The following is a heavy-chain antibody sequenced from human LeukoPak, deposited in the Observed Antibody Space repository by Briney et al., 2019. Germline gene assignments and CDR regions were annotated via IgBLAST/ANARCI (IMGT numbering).Heavy chain of an antibody. Sequence: PGGSLRLSCAASGFTFSSYSMNWVRQAPGKGLEWVSAISGSGGSTYYADSVKGRFTISRDNSKNTLYLQMNSLRAEDTAVYYCAKDIRSSSLYDYWGQGTLVTVSS. D-gene: IGHD6-6*01. CDR2: ISGSGGST. CDR1: GFTFSSYS. V-gene: IGHV3-23*01. CDR3: AKDIRSSSLYDY. J-gene: IGHJ4*02.